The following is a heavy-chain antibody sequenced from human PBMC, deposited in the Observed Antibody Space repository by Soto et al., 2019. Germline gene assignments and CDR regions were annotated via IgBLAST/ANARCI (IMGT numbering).Heavy chain of an antibody. CDR3: ARGTVTGSEYNYYYYGMDV. CDR2: IIPLFGTT. J-gene: IGHJ6*02. D-gene: IGHD1-1*01. Sequence: VKVSCKASGGTFSSYAIDWVRQAPGQGLEWMGGIIPLFGTTNYAQKLQGRVKLTADESTRTAYMELSTLTSEDTAVYYCARGTVTGSEYNYYYYGMDVWGQGTTVTVSS. CDR1: GGTFSSYA. V-gene: IGHV1-69*13.